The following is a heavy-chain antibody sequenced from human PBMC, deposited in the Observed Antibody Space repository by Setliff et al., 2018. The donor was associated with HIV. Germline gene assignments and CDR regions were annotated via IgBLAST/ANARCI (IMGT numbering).Heavy chain of an antibody. CDR2: IIAILGVA. CDR1: RSTFNSHT. D-gene: IGHD3-3*01. CDR3: VRGVQSPPHYSYYYMDV. V-gene: IGHV1-69*02. Sequence: SVKVSCKASRSTFNSHTINWVRQAPGQGLDWMGRIIAILGVANYAQRFQGKVTSTADKSTSTAYMELTSLGFDDTAMYYCVRGVQSPPHYSYYYMDVWGEGTMVTVSS. J-gene: IGHJ6*03.